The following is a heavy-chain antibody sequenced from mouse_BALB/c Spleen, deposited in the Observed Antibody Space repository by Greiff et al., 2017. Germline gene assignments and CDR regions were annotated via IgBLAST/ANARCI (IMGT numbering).Heavy chain of an antibody. CDR2: IWGDGST. Sequence: VKLMESGPGLVAPSQSLSITCTVSGFSLTGYGVNWVRQPPGKGLEWLGMIWGDGSTDYNSALKSRLSISKDNSKSQVFLKMNSLQTDDTARYYCARESYYGSTHWYFDVWGAGTTVTVSS. V-gene: IGHV2-6-7*01. CDR1: GFSLTGYG. D-gene: IGHD1-1*01. J-gene: IGHJ1*01. CDR3: ARESYYGSTHWYFDV.